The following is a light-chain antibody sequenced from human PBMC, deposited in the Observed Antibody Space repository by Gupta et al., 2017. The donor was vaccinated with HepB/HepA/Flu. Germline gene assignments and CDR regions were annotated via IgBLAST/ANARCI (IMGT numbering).Light chain of an antibody. V-gene: IGKV2-28*01. Sequence: DVVITQSPLFLPVTPGEPASISCRSSQSLLHTNGFNCLEWYLQKPGQSPQLLIYVGSNRAPGVPDRFSGSGSGTDFTLKISRVEAEDVGVYYCRQGLHTPRTFGHGTKVDIK. CDR2: VGS. CDR1: QSLLHTNGFNC. J-gene: IGKJ3*01. CDR3: RQGLHTPRT.